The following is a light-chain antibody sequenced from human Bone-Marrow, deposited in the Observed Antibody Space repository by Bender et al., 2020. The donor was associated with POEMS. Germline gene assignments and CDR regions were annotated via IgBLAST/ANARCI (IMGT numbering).Light chain of an antibody. CDR3: QSYDNSLGGWV. V-gene: IGLV3-21*02. J-gene: IGLJ3*02. CDR1: NIGSTS. CDR2: DDS. Sequence: SYVLTQPPSVSVAPGQTASVSCGGNNIGSTSVHWYHQKPGQAPVVVVDDDSDRPSGIPERFSGSKSGTSASLAITGLQAEDEGDYYCQSYDNSLGGWVFGGGTKLTVL.